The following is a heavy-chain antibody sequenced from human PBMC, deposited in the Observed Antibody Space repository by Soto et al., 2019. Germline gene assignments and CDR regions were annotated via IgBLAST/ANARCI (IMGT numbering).Heavy chain of an antibody. V-gene: IGHV1-18*01. J-gene: IGHJ3*02. CDR3: ARDVKAGLLWFGESSGAFDI. CDR2: ISAYNGNT. Sequence: ASVKVSCKASGYTFTSYGISWVRQAPGQGLEWMGWISAYNGNTNYAQKLQGRVTMTTDTSTSTAYMELRSLRSDDTAVYYCARDVKAGLLWFGESSGAFDIWGQGTMVTVPS. CDR1: GYTFTSYG. D-gene: IGHD3-10*01.